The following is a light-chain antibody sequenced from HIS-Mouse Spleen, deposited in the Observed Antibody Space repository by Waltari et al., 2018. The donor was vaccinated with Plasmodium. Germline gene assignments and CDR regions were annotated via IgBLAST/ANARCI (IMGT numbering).Light chain of an antibody. CDR2: DVS. CDR1: SSDVGGYNY. CDR3: CSYAGSYTYV. V-gene: IGLV2-11*01. J-gene: IGLJ1*01. Sequence: QSALTQPRSVSGSPGQSVTISCTGTSSDVGGYNYVSRYQQHPGKAPKLMIYDVSKWPSRIPVRFSGSMSGNTASLTSSGLQAEDEADYYCCSYAGSYTYVFGTGTKVTVL.